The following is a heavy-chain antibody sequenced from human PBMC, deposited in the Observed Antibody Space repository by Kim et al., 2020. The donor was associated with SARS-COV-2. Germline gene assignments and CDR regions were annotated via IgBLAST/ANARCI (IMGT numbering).Heavy chain of an antibody. J-gene: IGHJ4*02. Sequence: SVKVSCKASGGSFSSYAISWVRQAPGQGLEWMGGIVPIFDRANYAQKFQGRVTITADESTNTAYMELSSLRSEDTAVYYCAREWVTLGLLGYWGQGTLVTVSS. CDR1: GGSFSSYA. CDR3: AREWVTLGLLGY. CDR2: IVPIFDRA. D-gene: IGHD5-18*01. V-gene: IGHV1-69*13.